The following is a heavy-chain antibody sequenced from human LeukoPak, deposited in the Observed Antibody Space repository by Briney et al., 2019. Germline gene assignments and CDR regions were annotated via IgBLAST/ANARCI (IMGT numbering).Heavy chain of an antibody. CDR1: GYTFTSYY. D-gene: IGHD3-16*02. CDR2: INPSGGST. V-gene: IGHV1-46*01. CDR3: AKDGRDYVWGSYRSP. J-gene: IGHJ5*02. Sequence: ASVKVSCKASGYTFTSYYMHWVRQAPGQGLEWMGIINPSGGSTSYAQKFQGRVTMTRDTPTSTVYMELSSLRSEDTAVYYCAKDGRDYVWGSYRSPWGQGTLVTVSS.